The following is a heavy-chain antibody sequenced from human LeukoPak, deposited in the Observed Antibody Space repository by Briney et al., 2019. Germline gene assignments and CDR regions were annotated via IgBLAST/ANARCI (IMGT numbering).Heavy chain of an antibody. J-gene: IGHJ5*02. Sequence: GGSLRLSCAASGFTFSSYEMNWVRQAPGKGLEWVSYISSSGSTIYYADSVKGRFTISRDNAKNSLYLQMNSLRAEDPAVYYCARRTIWFGEFDYGSGSFGWFDPWGQGTLVTVSS. D-gene: IGHD3-10*01. V-gene: IGHV3-48*03. CDR2: ISSSGSTI. CDR1: GFTFSSYE. CDR3: ARRTIWFGEFDYGSGSFGWFDP.